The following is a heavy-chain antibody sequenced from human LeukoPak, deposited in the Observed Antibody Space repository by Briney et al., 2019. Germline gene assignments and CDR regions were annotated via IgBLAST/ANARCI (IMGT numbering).Heavy chain of an antibody. V-gene: IGHV3-30*02. CDR2: IRYDGNNK. Sequence: GGSLRLSCAASGFPFSDYVMHWVRQAPGKGLEWVAVIRYDGNNKYYADSVKGRFTISRDNSKNMLYLQMNSLGTEDTAVYYCARMGGSYPYYFEYWGQGTLVTVSS. J-gene: IGHJ4*02. CDR1: GFPFSDYV. CDR3: ARMGGSYPYYFEY. D-gene: IGHD1-26*01.